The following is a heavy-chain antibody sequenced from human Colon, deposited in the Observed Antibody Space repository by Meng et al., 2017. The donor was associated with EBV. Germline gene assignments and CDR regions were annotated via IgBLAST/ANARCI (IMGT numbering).Heavy chain of an antibody. V-gene: IGHV4-61*01. Sequence: QVQLQEPRPGLVNPTETLSLPCTVSGDSVATGRYYWSWIRQPPGKGLEWIAYIYYIGGTNYNPSLKSRLTISLDTSKNQFSLSLRSVTAADTAVYYCARVSGRSFDPWGQGTLVTVSS. J-gene: IGHJ5*02. CDR3: ARVSGRSFDP. CDR1: GDSVATGRYY. CDR2: IYYIGGT. D-gene: IGHD3-10*01.